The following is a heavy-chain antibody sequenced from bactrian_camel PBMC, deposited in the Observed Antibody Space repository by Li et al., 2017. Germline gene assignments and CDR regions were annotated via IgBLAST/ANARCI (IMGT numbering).Heavy chain of an antibody. D-gene: IGHD4*01. J-gene: IGHJ4*01. Sequence: HVQLVESGGGSAQAGGSLGLSCTATGYTRSNYRIAWFRQRPEKEREGLAGISAGNGPTFYADSVKGRFSISEDNAKTTVYLHMNNLKPEDTAMYHCAATIRPYSGCPGLNIVPLFQYWGRGTQVTVS. CDR2: ISAGNGPT. V-gene: IGHV3S63*01. CDR3: AATIRPYSGCPGLNIVPLFQY. CDR1: GYTRSNYR.